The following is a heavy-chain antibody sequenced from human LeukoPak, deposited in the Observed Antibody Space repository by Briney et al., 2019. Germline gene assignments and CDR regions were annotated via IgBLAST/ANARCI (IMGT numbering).Heavy chain of an antibody. CDR1: RFTFSSYS. D-gene: IGHD5/OR15-5a*01. CDR3: ARDSVRNYFDY. J-gene: IGHJ4*02. V-gene: IGHV3-21*01. CDR2: ISSTSIYM. Sequence: GGSLRLSCAASRFTFSSYSMNWVRQAPGKGLEWVSAISSTSIYMYYADSVKGRFTISRDNAKNSLYLQMNSLRVEDSSVYYCARDSVRNYFDYWGQGTLVTVSS.